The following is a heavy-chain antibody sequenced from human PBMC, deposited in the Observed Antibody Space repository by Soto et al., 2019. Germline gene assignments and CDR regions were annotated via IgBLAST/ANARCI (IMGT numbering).Heavy chain of an antibody. CDR1: GFTFSSYG. CDR3: ARDANYDILTGYLYYYYYGMDV. CDR2: IWYDGSNK. Sequence: QVQLVESGGGVVQPGRSLRLSCAASGFTFSSYGMHWVRQAPGKGLEWVAVIWYDGSNKYYADSVKGRFTISRDNSKNTLYLQMNSLRAEDMAVYYCARDANYDILTGYLYYYYYGMDVWGQGTTVTVSS. D-gene: IGHD3-9*01. J-gene: IGHJ6*02. V-gene: IGHV3-33*01.